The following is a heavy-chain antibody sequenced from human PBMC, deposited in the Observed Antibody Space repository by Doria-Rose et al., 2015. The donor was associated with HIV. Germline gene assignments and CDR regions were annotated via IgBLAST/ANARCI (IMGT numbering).Heavy chain of an antibody. D-gene: IGHD6-13*01. V-gene: IGHV2-26*01. CDR3: ARIKSSRWYHKYYFDF. CDR1: GVSLSSPGMG. CDR2: IFSDDER. J-gene: IGHJ4*02. Sequence: SGPVLVKPTETLTLTCTVSGVSLSSPGMGVSWIRQPPGKALEWLANIFSDDERSYKTSLKSRLTISRGTSKRQVVLTMTDMDPEDTATYYCARIKSSRWYHKYYFDFWGQGTLVIVSA.